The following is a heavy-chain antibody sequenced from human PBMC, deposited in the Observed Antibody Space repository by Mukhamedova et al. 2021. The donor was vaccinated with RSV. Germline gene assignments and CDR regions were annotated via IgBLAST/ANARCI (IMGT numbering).Heavy chain of an antibody. Sequence: SSYAMHWVRQAPGKGLDWVAVISYDGSNKYYADSVKGRFTISRDNSKNTLYLQMNSLRAEDTAVYYCARARVFDYWGQGTLVTVS. CDR1: SSYA. J-gene: IGHJ4*02. V-gene: IGHV3-30*04. CDR2: ISYDGSNK. D-gene: IGHD3-3*01. CDR3: ARARVFDY.